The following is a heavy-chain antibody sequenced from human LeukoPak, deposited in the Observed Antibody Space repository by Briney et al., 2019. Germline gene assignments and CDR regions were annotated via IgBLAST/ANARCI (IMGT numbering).Heavy chain of an antibody. D-gene: IGHD5/OR15-5a*01. J-gene: IGHJ4*02. Sequence: PGGSLRLSCTVSGFTVSSNSMTWVRQAPGKGLEWVANIKKDGTETYYVDSVKGRFTVSRENAKNSLYLQMNSLRATDTAVYYCARGGYSVYFFSGDYWGQGTLVTVSS. V-gene: IGHV3-7*01. CDR2: IKKDGTET. CDR3: ARGGYSVYFFSGDY. CDR1: GFTVSSNS.